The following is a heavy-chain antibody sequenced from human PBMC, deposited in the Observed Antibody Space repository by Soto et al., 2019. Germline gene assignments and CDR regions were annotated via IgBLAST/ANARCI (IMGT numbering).Heavy chain of an antibody. Sequence: SETLSLTCTVSGGSISSGDYYWSWIRQPPGKGLEWIGYIYYSGSTYYNPSLKSRVTISVDTSKNQFSLKLSSVTAADTAVYYCARESRDSSGYYVAFDIWGQGTMVTVSS. V-gene: IGHV4-30-4*01. CDR3: ARESRDSSGYYVAFDI. J-gene: IGHJ3*02. D-gene: IGHD3-22*01. CDR1: GGSISSGDYY. CDR2: IYYSGST.